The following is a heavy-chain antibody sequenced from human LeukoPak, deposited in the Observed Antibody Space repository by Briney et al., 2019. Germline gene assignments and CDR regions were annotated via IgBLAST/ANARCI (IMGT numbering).Heavy chain of an antibody. Sequence: GGSLRLSCAASGFTFSSYSMNWVRQAPGKGLEWVSSISSSSGYIYYADSVKGRFTISRDNAKNSLYLQMNSLRAEDTAVYYCARDGRSSWFGELLYPYDYWGQGTLVTVSS. CDR3: ARDGRSSWFGELLYPYDY. D-gene: IGHD3-10*01. J-gene: IGHJ4*02. CDR1: GFTFSSYS. CDR2: ISSSSGYI. V-gene: IGHV3-21*01.